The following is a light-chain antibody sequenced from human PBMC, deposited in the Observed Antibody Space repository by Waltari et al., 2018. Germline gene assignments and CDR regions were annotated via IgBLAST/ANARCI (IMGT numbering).Light chain of an antibody. CDR2: GSS. J-gene: IGKJ4*01. Sequence: EIELMQSQGALFLSRGERATLSCRASQTVRTTYLACYQQKPGQAPTLLIYGSSSRATGIPDMFSGSGSGTDFSLTISILAPEVVAFYYCQQYDISPLTFGGGTKVEIK. CDR3: QQYDISPLT. CDR1: QTVRTTY. V-gene: IGKV3-20*01.